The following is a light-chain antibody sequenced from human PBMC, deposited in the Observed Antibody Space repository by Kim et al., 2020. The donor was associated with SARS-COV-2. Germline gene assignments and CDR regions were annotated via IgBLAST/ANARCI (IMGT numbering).Light chain of an antibody. CDR1: NIGSKS. Sequence: SYELTQPPSVSVAPGKTARITCGGNNIGSKSVHWYQQKPGQAPVLVIYYDSDRSSGIPERFSGSNSGNTATLTISRVEAGDEADYYCQVWDSSSDLRVFGGGTQLTVL. J-gene: IGLJ3*02. V-gene: IGLV3-21*04. CDR3: QVWDSSSDLRV. CDR2: YDS.